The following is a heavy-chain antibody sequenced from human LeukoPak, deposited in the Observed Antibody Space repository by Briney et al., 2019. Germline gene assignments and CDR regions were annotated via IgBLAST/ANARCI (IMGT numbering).Heavy chain of an antibody. CDR3: ARGDGPRWFGELPID. D-gene: IGHD3-10*01. CDR1: GFTFSSYE. Sequence: GGSLRLSCAASGFTFSSYEMNWVRQAPGKGLEWVSYISSSGSTIYYADSVKGRFTISRDNAKNSLYLQMNSLRAEDTAVYYCARGDGPRWFGELPIDLGQGTLGTVSS. CDR2: ISSSGSTI. J-gene: IGHJ4*02. V-gene: IGHV3-48*03.